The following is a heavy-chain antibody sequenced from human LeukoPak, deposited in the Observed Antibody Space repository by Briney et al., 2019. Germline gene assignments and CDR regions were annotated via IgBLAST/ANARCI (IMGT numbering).Heavy chain of an antibody. CDR2: IYYSGST. D-gene: IGHD3-9*01. J-gene: IGHJ4*02. V-gene: IGHV4-59*08. CDR1: GGSISSYY. Sequence: SETLSLTCTVSGGSISSYYWSWIRQPPGKGLEWIGYIYYSGSTNYNPSLKSRVTISVDTSKNQFSLKLSSVTAADTAVYYCARHNLRYFDWPPPLGYWGQGTLVTVSS. CDR3: ARHNLRYFDWPPPLGY.